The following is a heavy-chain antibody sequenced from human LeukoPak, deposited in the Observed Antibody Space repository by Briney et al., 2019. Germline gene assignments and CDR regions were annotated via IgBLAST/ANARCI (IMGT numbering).Heavy chain of an antibody. CDR1: GFTFKLYW. Sequence: QPGGSLRLSCAVSGFTFKLYWTHWVRQAPGKGPVWVSRINDDGSDTTYADSVKGRFTISRDNAKNSLYLQMNSLRAEDTAVYYCASGDFDYWGQGTLVTVSS. V-gene: IGHV3-74*01. D-gene: IGHD3-16*01. J-gene: IGHJ4*02. CDR2: INDDGSDT. CDR3: ASGDFDY.